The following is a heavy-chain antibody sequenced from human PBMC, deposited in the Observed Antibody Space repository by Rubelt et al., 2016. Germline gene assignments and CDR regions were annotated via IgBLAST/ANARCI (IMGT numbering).Heavy chain of an antibody. Sequence: QVQLQQWGAGLLKPSETLSLTCAVYGESFSGYYWPWIRQSPGMGLEWIGKVDHGGSTNYNPPLKNRVPISSDTSKNQFSLRLSSVTAADTAVYYCAREFWFGDRPHFDYWGQGTLVTVSS. CDR2: VDHGGST. CDR3: AREFWFGDRPHFDY. D-gene: IGHD3-10*01. CDR1: GESFSGYY. J-gene: IGHJ4*02. V-gene: IGHV4-34*01.